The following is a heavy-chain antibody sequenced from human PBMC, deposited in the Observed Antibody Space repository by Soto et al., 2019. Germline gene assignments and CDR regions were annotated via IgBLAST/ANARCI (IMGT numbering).Heavy chain of an antibody. Sequence: GGSLRLSCAASGFTFSNAWMNWVRQAPGKGLEWVGRIKSKTDGGTTDYAAPVKGRFTISRDDSKNTLYLQMNSLKTEDTAVYYCTTEKDFWSGPYYFDYWGQGTLVTVSS. CDR2: IKSKTDGGTT. V-gene: IGHV3-15*07. J-gene: IGHJ4*02. CDR3: TTEKDFWSGPYYFDY. CDR1: GFTFSNAW. D-gene: IGHD3-3*01.